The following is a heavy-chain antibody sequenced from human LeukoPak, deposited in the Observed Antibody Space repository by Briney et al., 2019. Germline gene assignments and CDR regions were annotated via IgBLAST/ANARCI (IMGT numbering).Heavy chain of an antibody. V-gene: IGHV3-48*04. D-gene: IGHD3-22*01. CDR2: ISSSSTI. CDR3: ARDRGNYYDSSGYYYYFDY. CDR1: GFTFSSYS. J-gene: IGHJ4*02. Sequence: GGSLRLFCAASGFTFSSYSMNWVRQAPGKGLEWVSYISSSSTIYYADSVKGRFTISRDNAKNSLYLQMNSLRAEDTAVYYCARDRGNYYDSSGYYYYFDYWGQGTLVTVSS.